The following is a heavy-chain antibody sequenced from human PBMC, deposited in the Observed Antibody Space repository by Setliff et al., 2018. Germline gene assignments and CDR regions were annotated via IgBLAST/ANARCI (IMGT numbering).Heavy chain of an antibody. V-gene: IGHV1-18*01. CDR3: ARDVGPPDEAIWFGAYMDV. CDR2: ISAYNGNT. Sequence: GASVKVSCKASGYTFTSYGISWVRQAPGQGLEWMGWISAYNGNTNYAQKLQGRVTMTTDTSTSTAYMELRSLRSDDTAVYYCARDVGPPDEAIWFGAYMDVWGQGTTVTVS. D-gene: IGHD3-10*01. J-gene: IGHJ6*02. CDR1: GYTFTSYG.